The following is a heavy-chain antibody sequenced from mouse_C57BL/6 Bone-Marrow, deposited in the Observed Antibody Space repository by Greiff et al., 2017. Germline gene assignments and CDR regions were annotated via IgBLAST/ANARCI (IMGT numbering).Heavy chain of an antibody. CDR2: IDPETGGT. J-gene: IGHJ2*01. CDR1: GYTFTDYE. Sequence: VKLVESGAELVRPGASVTLSCKASGYTFTDYEMHWVKQTPVHGLEWIGAIDPETGGTAYNQKFKGKAILTADKSSSTAYMELRSLTSEDSAVYYCTRPHYLYFDYWGQGTTLTVSS. D-gene: IGHD1-1*02. CDR3: TRPHYLYFDY. V-gene: IGHV1-15*01.